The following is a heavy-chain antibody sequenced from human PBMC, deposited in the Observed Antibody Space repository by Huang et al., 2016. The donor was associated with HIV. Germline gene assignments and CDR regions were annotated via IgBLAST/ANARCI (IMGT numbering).Heavy chain of an antibody. V-gene: IGHV3-23*01. CDR1: GFTFNSYA. J-gene: IGHJ6*02. CDR2: ISGRGGNT. CDR3: SRDDFWSGYSDYYGLDV. Sequence: EVQLLESGGGLVQPGGSLRLSCAASGFTFNSYAMSWVRRAPGSGWEVVSVISGRGGNTYYADSVKGRFTISRDNSKNTLLLQMSGLRAEDTAVYYCSRDDFWSGYSDYYGLDVWGQGTTVTVSS. D-gene: IGHD3-3*01.